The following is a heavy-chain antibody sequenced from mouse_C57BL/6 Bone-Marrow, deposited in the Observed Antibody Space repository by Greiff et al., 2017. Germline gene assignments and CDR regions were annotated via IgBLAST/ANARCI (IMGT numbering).Heavy chain of an antibody. V-gene: IGHV5-4*03. Sequence: EVKVVESGGGLVKPGGSLKLSCAASGFTFSGYAMSWVRQTPEKRLEWVATISDGGSYTYYPDNVKGRFTISRDNAKNNLYLQMSHLKSEDTAMYYCARNWDLDYWGQGTTLTVSS. CDR3: ARNWDLDY. J-gene: IGHJ2*01. CDR2: ISDGGSYT. D-gene: IGHD4-1*01. CDR1: GFTFSGYA.